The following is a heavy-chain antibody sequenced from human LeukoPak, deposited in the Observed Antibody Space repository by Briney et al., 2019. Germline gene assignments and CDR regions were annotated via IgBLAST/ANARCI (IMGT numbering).Heavy chain of an antibody. Sequence: GASVKVSCKASGYTFTGYYMHWVRQAPGQGLEWMGWINPNSGGTNYAQKFQGRVTMTRDTSISTAYMELSRLRSDDTAVYYCARASLWFGELAAFDHWGQGTLVTVSS. V-gene: IGHV1-2*02. D-gene: IGHD3-10*01. CDR3: ARASLWFGELAAFDH. CDR2: INPNSGGT. CDR1: GYTFTGYY. J-gene: IGHJ4*02.